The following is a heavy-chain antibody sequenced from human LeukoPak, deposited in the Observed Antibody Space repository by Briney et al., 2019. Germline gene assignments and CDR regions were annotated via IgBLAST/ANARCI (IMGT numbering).Heavy chain of an antibody. V-gene: IGHV3-53*01. CDR2: IYSGGST. Sequence: GGSLRLSCAASGFTVSSNYMSWVRQAPGKGLEWVSVIYSGGSTYYGDSVKGRFTISRDNSKNTLYLQMNSLRAEDTAVYYCARGLGSWSELAYWGQGTLVTVSS. CDR1: GFTVSSNY. D-gene: IGHD6-13*01. J-gene: IGHJ4*02. CDR3: ARGLGSWSELAY.